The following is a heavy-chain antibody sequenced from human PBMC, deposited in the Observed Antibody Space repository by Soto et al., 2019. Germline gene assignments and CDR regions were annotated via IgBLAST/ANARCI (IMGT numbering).Heavy chain of an antibody. CDR3: ANDREFGEYLFDS. Sequence: QVQLVESGGAVVQPGTSLRLSCAASGVAFSTYGVHWVRQAPGKGLEWVAILSYDGHNEYYTDSVKGRFTISRDTSRNTLYLQMDRLRADDNAMYYCANDREFGEYLFDSWGQGTLVTVSS. D-gene: IGHD3-10*01. J-gene: IGHJ4*02. V-gene: IGHV3-30*18. CDR2: LSYDGHNE. CDR1: GVAFSTYG.